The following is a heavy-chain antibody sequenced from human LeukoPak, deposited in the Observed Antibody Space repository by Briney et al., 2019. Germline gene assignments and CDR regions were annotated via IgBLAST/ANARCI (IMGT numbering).Heavy chain of an antibody. J-gene: IGHJ4*02. CDR1: GGSFSGYY. Sequence: SETLSLTCAVYGGSFSGYYWSRIRQPPGKGLEWIGEINHSGSTNYNPSLKSRVTISVDTSKNQFSLKLSSVTAADTAVYYCARVGNLSSWYTCFDYWGQGTLVTVSS. CDR3: ARVGNLSSWYTCFDY. CDR2: INHSGST. V-gene: IGHV4-34*01. D-gene: IGHD6-13*01.